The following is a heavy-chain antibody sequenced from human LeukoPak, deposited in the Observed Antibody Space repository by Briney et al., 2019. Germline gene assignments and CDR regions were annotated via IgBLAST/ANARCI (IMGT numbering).Heavy chain of an antibody. Sequence: GGSLRLSCAASGFTFSSYAMSWVRQAPGKGLEWVSAISGSGGSTYYADSVKGRFTISTDNSKNTLYLQMNSLRAEDTAVYYCAKAMYGDYVYWFDPWGQGTLVTVS. CDR1: GFTFSSYA. D-gene: IGHD4-17*01. CDR2: ISGSGGST. CDR3: AKAMYGDYVYWFDP. J-gene: IGHJ5*02. V-gene: IGHV3-23*01.